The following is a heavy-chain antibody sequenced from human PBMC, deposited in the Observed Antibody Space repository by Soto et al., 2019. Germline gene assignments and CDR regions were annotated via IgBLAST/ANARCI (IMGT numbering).Heavy chain of an antibody. Sequence: QVQLVQSGAEVKKPGSSVKVSCKASGGTFSSYTISWVRQAPGQGLEWMGRIIPILGIANYAQKFQGRVTITADKSTSTAYMELSSLRSEDTAVYYCARTQLVDIATKYYFDYWGQGTLVTVSS. CDR1: GGTFSSYT. CDR2: IIPILGIA. V-gene: IGHV1-69*02. J-gene: IGHJ4*02. CDR3: ARTQLVDIATKYYFDY. D-gene: IGHD5-18*01.